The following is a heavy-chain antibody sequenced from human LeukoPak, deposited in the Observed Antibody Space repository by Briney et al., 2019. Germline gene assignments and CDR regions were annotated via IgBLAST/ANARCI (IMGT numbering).Heavy chain of an antibody. J-gene: IGHJ5*02. CDR1: AYTFNSYL. V-gene: IGHV1-46*02. CDR2: IDPSGGST. Sequence: ASVKVSCKASAYTFNSYLMHWVRQAPGQGLEWMGIIDPSGGSTGYAQKFQGRVTMTRDTSTSTVYMELSSLRSEDTAVYYCARDLGLRGVTNWFDPWGQGTLVTVS. D-gene: IGHD3-10*01. CDR3: ARDLGLRGVTNWFDP.